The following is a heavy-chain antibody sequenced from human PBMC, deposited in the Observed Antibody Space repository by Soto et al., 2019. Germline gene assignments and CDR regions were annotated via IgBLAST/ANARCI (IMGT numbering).Heavy chain of an antibody. CDR2: ISSSSSYI. V-gene: IGHV3-21*01. Sequence: GGSLRLSCAASGFTFSSYSMNWVRQAPGKGLEWVSSISSSSSYIYYADSVKGRFTISRDNAKNSLYLQMNSLRAEDTAVYYCARGGRWLHLPIFAYWGQGTMVTVSS. CDR3: ARGGRWLHLPIFAY. J-gene: IGHJ4*02. CDR1: GFTFSSYS. D-gene: IGHD3-16*01.